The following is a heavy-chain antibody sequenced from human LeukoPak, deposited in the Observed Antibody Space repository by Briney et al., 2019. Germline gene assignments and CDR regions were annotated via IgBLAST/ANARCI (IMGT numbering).Heavy chain of an antibody. CDR1: GGTFSSYS. CDR2: IMPLFNTA. Sequence: SVKVSCKASGGTFSSYSITWVRQAPGQGLEWMGGIMPLFNTANYAQQFQGRVTITTDESTSTAYMELSSLRFEDTAMYYCARVDRYHYYLDVWGRGTTVTVSS. J-gene: IGHJ6*03. CDR3: ARVDRYHYYLDV. V-gene: IGHV1-69*05.